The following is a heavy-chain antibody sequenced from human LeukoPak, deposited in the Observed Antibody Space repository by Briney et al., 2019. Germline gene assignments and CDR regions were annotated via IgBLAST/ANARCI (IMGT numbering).Heavy chain of an antibody. D-gene: IGHD5-12*01. J-gene: IGHJ6*03. Sequence: GGSLRLSCAASGFTFSSYSMNWVRQAPGKGLEWVSSISSSSSYIYYADSVKGRFTISRDNAKNSLYLQMNSLRAEDTAVYYCARDVDPNYYYYMDVWGKGTTVTVSS. CDR3: ARDVDPNYYYYMDV. CDR2: ISSSSSYI. CDR1: GFTFSSYS. V-gene: IGHV3-21*01.